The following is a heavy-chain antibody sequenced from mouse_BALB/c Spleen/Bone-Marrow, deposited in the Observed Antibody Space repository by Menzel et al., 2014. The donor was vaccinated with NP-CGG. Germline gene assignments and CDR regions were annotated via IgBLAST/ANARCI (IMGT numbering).Heavy chain of an antibody. D-gene: IGHD5-5*01. V-gene: IGHV5-6-5*01. CDR3: VRWTTYPLMDY. CDR2: ISSAGST. J-gene: IGHJ4*01. CDR1: GFTFSSYA. Sequence: EVKVEESGGGLVKPGGSLKLSCAASGFTFSSYAMSWVRQTPEKRLEWVASISSAGSTCYPNSVKGRFTVSRDNARNILYLQMSSLRSEDTAMYYCVRWTTYPLMDYWGQGTSVTVSS.